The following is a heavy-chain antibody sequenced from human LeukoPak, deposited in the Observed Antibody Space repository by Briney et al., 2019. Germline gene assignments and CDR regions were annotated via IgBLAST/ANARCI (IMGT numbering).Heavy chain of an antibody. CDR3: ARGNYGDYSYYYYYYMDV. Sequence: SETLSLTCAVYGGSFSGYYWSWIRQPPGKGLEWIGEINHSGGTNYNPSLKSRVTISVDTSKNQFSLKLSSVTAADTAVYYCARGNYGDYSYYYYYYMDVWGKGTTVTVSS. D-gene: IGHD4-17*01. J-gene: IGHJ6*03. V-gene: IGHV4-34*01. CDR1: GGSFSGYY. CDR2: INHSGGT.